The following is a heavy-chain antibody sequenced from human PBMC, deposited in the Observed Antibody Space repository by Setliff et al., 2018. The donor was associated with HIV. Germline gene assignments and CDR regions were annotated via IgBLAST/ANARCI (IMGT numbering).Heavy chain of an antibody. D-gene: IGHD6-13*01. V-gene: IGHV4-39*07. Sequence: PSETLSLTCTVSGGSISSSSYYWGWVRQPPGKGLEWIGGINHSGSTNYNPSLKSRVTISVDTSKNQFSLKLRSVTAADTAVYYCASELQGHSSSWPNYWGQGTLVTVSS. CDR2: INHSGST. CDR3: ASELQGHSSSWPNY. CDR1: GGSISSSSYY. J-gene: IGHJ4*02.